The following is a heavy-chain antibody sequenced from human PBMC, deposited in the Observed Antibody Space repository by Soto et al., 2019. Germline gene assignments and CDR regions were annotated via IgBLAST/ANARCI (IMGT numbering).Heavy chain of an antibody. CDR2: IYPGDSNT. J-gene: IGHJ4*02. Sequence: GESLKIFCKGSGYTFTSYWIGWVRQMPGKGLGWIGIIYPGDSNTRYSPSFQGQVTISADKSISTAYLQWSSLKATDTAMYFCARQGYCSTTACYAVDYWGQGTLVTVSS. D-gene: IGHD2-2*01. CDR3: ARQGYCSTTACYAVDY. V-gene: IGHV5-51*01. CDR1: GYTFTSYW.